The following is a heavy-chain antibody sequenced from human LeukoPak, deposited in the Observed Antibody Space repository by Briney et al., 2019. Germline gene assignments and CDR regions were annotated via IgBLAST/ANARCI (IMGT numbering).Heavy chain of an antibody. CDR2: FDPEDGET. CDR1: GYTLTELS. Sequence: ASVKVSCKVSGYTLTELSMHWVRQAPGKGLEWMGGFDPEDGETIYAQKFQGRVTITRDTSASTAYMELSSLRSEDTAVFYCARERAVGATTSWFDPWGQGTLVTVSS. J-gene: IGHJ5*02. D-gene: IGHD1-26*01. V-gene: IGHV1-24*01. CDR3: ARERAVGATTSWFDP.